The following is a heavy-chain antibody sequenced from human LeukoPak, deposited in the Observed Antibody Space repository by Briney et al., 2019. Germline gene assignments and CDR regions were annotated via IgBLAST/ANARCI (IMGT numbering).Heavy chain of an antibody. CDR1: GSSFTSYW. J-gene: IGHJ4*02. Sequence: GESLKISSKSSGSSFTSYWISWVRRMPGKGLEWLGRIDPSDSYTNYSPSFQGHVTISADKSISTAYLQWSSLKASDTAMYYCARHMESYSSSWYGNYDYWGQGTLVTASS. CDR3: ARHMESYSSSWYGNYDY. V-gene: IGHV5-10-1*01. D-gene: IGHD6-13*01. CDR2: IDPSDSYT.